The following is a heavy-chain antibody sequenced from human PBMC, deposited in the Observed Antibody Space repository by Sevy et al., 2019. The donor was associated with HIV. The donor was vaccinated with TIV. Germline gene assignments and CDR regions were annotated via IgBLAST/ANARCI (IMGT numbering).Heavy chain of an antibody. J-gene: IGHJ4*02. CDR2: IQYDGSNK. CDR3: VKEGGGEGGDH. D-gene: IGHD2-21*01. CDR1: GFTFSSYW. Sequence: GGSLRLSCAASGFTFSSYWMNWVRQAPGKGLEWVAYIQYDGSNKDYADSVKGRFTISRDNSKNTLDLQMNSLRVEDTAVYYCVKEGGGEGGDHWGQGTLVTVSS. V-gene: IGHV3-30*02.